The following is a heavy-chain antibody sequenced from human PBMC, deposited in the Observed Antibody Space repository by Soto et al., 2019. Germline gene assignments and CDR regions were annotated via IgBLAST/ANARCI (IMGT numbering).Heavy chain of an antibody. CDR2: IQVSGDT. CDR3: VRDTSWSRPY. Sequence: TLSLTCTVSGVYISSGGHYWSWIRQTPGKGLEWVGYIQVSGDTFYNPTLEGRVSMSVDTSNNQFSLDLTSVTAADTAVYYCVRDTSWSRPYWGQGTLVTVSS. D-gene: IGHD2-15*01. V-gene: IGHV4-30-4*01. J-gene: IGHJ4*02. CDR1: GVYISSGGHY.